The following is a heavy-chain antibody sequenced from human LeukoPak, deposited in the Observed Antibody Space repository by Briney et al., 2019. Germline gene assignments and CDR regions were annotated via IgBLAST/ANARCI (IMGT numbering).Heavy chain of an antibody. V-gene: IGHV3-48*01. CDR2: ISSRTGSI. CDR1: GFSFSGYS. Sequence: PGGSLRLSCAASGFSFSGYSMNWVRQTPGKGLEWISYISSRTGSIYYADSVKGRFTISRDNSKNTLYLQMNSLRAEDTAVYYCARGSPAYCGGDCLDYWGQGTLVTVSS. D-gene: IGHD2-21*02. CDR3: ARGSPAYCGGDCLDY. J-gene: IGHJ4*02.